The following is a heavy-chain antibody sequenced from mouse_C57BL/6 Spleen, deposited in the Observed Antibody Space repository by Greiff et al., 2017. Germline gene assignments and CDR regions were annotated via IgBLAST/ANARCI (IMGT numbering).Heavy chain of an antibody. V-gene: IGHV1-26*01. Sequence: EVQLQQSGPELVKPGASVKISCTASGYTFTDYYMNWVKQSHGKSLEWIGDINPNNGGTSYNQKFKGKATLTVDKSSSTAYMELRSLTSEDSAVYYCAGQLRLRAMDYWGQGTSVTVSS. CDR3: AGQLRLRAMDY. CDR1: GYTFTDYY. D-gene: IGHD3-2*02. J-gene: IGHJ4*01. CDR2: INPNNGGT.